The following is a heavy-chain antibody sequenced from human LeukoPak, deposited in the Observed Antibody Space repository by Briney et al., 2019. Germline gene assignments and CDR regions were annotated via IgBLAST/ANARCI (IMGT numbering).Heavy chain of an antibody. CDR3: AKQGAIAVADYFDY. V-gene: IGHV3-23*01. CDR1: GFTLSSYA. Sequence: GGSLRLSCAASGFTLSSYAMSWVRQAPGKGLEWVSAISGSGGSTYYADSVKGRLTISRDNSKNTLYLQMNSLRAEDTAVYYCAKQGAIAVADYFDYWGQGTLVTVSS. CDR2: ISGSGGST. J-gene: IGHJ4*02. D-gene: IGHD6-19*01.